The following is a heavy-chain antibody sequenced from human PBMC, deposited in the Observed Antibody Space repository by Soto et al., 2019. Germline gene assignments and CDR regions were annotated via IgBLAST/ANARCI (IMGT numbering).Heavy chain of an antibody. J-gene: IGHJ6*02. V-gene: IGHV4-59*01. CDR2: IYYSGST. CDR3: ARDAVAGTHYYYGMDV. D-gene: IGHD6-19*01. CDR1: GGSISSYY. Sequence: KPSETLSLTCTVSGGSISSYYWSWIRQPPGKGLEWIGYIYYSGSTNYNPSLKSRVTISVDTSKNQFSLKLSSVTAADTAVYYCARDAVAGTHYYYGMDVWGQGTTVTVSS.